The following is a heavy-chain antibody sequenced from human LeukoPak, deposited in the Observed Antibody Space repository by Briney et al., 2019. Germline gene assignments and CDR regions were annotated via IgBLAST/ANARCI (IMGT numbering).Heavy chain of an antibody. J-gene: IGHJ4*02. CDR2: IYHSGST. V-gene: IGHV4-39*07. D-gene: IGHD1-26*01. Sequence: PSETLSLTCIVSGGSISSISSNNYHWGWIRQPPGKGLEWIGEIYHSGSTNYNPSLKSRVTISVDKSKNQFSLKLSSVTAADTAVYYCAIIVGATTDDDYWGQGTLVTVSS. CDR1: GGSISSISSNNY. CDR3: AIIVGATTDDDY.